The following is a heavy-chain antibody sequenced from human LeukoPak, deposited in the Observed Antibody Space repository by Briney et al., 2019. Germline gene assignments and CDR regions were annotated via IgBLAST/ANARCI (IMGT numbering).Heavy chain of an antibody. CDR2: INKDGSEK. D-gene: IGHD1-14*01. J-gene: IGHJ4*02. V-gene: IGHV3-7*01. CDR3: ARQDHGPDY. Sequence: GGSLRLSYSASGFPFSNYWMNWVRQTPGKGLEWVANINKDGSEKNYVDSVTDRFTISRDNAKNSLYLQMNYLRPEDTAVFYCARQDHGPDYWGQGTLVTVSS. CDR1: GFPFSNYW.